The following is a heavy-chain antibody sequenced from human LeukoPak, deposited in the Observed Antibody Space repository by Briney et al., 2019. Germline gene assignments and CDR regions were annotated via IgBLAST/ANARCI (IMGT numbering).Heavy chain of an antibody. CDR3: ATRGAGQTGAFDF. CDR2: IWYDGSNK. J-gene: IGHJ3*01. Sequence: GGSLRLSCTASGFTFSNFGMQWVRQAPGKGLEWVAVIWYDGSNKYYADSVKGRFTISRDNAKNSLYLHMNNLRAEDTAVYYCATRGAGQTGAFDFWGHGTMVIVSS. CDR1: GFTFSNFG. V-gene: IGHV3-33*03. D-gene: IGHD1-26*01.